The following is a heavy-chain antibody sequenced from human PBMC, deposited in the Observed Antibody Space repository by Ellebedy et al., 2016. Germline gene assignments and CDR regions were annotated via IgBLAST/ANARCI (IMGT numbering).Heavy chain of an antibody. CDR1: GFTFSSYW. V-gene: IGHV3-7*03. CDR3: AKGQMATMGAFDI. J-gene: IGHJ3*02. CDR2: IKQDGSEK. Sequence: GESLKISXAASGFTFSSYWMSWVRQAPGKGLEWVANIKQDGSEKYYVDSVKGRFTISRDNAKNSLYLQMNSLRAEDTALYYCAKGQMATMGAFDIWGQGTMVTVSS. D-gene: IGHD5-24*01.